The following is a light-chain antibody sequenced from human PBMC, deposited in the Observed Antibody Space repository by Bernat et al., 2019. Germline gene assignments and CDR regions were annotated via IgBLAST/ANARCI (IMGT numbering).Light chain of an antibody. CDR3: QQYRSSPIT. V-gene: IGKV3-20*01. Sequence: EIVLTQSPATLSLSPGERATLSCRASQSVTNYLAWYQQKPGQAPRLLIHDATSRATGISDTLSGSGSGTDFTLTISRLEPEDVAVYYCQQYRSSPITFGQGTRLEIK. CDR1: QSVTNY. CDR2: DAT. J-gene: IGKJ5*01.